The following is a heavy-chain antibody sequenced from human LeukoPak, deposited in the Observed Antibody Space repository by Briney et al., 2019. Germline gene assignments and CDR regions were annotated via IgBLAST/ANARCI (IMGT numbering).Heavy chain of an antibody. CDR2: IYHSGST. CDR3: ARGGDYDILTGYHYYFDY. Sequence: PSQTLSLTCTVSGGSISSGSYYWSWIRQPPGKGLEWIGYIYHSGSTYYNPSLKSRVTISVDRSKNQFSLKLSSVTAADTAVYYCARGGDYDILTGYHYYFDYWGQGTLVTVSS. CDR1: GGSISSGSYY. D-gene: IGHD3-9*01. J-gene: IGHJ4*02. V-gene: IGHV4-30-2*01.